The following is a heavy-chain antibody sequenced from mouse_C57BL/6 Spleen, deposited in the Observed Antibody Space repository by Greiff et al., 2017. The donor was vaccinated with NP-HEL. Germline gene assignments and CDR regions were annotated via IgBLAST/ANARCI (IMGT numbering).Heavy chain of an antibody. CDR3: ARHRVDYAMDY. V-gene: IGHV5-15*01. J-gene: IGHJ4*01. CDR1: GFTFSDYG. D-gene: IGHD1-1*02. Sequence: EVQLVESGGGLVQPGGSLKLFCAASGFTFSDYGMAWVRQAPRKGPEWVAFISNLAYSIYYADTVTGRFTISRENAKNTLYLEMSSLRSEDTAMYYCARHRVDYAMDYWGQGTSVTVSS. CDR2: ISNLAYSI.